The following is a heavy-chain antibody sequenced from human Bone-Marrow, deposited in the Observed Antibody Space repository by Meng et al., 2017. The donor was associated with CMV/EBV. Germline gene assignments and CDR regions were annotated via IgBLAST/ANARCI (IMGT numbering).Heavy chain of an antibody. CDR3: ARGPRVVVVPAARFWFDP. D-gene: IGHD2-2*01. Sequence: GGSLRLSCAASGFTFSSYWMSWVRQAPGKGLEWVANIKQDGSEKYYVDSVKGRFTISRDNAKNSLYLQMNSLRAEDTAVYYCARGPRVVVVPAARFWFDPWGQGTLVTVSS. CDR1: GFTFSSYW. CDR2: IKQDGSEK. J-gene: IGHJ5*02. V-gene: IGHV3-7*01.